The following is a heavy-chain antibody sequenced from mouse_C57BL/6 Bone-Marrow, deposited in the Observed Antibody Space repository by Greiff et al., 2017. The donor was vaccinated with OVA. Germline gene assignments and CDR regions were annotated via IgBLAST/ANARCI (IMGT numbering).Heavy chain of an antibody. V-gene: IGHV1-50*01. Sequence: VKQSCKASGYTFTSYWMQWVKQRPGQGLEWIGEIDPSDSYTNYNQKFKGKATLTVDTSSSTAYMQLSSLTSEDSAVYYCARRADYWGQGTTLTVSS. CDR1: GYTFTSYW. CDR3: ARRADY. D-gene: IGHD3-3*01. CDR2: IDPSDSYT. J-gene: IGHJ2*01.